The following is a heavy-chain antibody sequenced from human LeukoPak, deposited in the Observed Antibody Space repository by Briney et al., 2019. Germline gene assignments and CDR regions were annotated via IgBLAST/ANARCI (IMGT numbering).Heavy chain of an antibody. D-gene: IGHD3-10*01. CDR3: AKDDAWLQFGE. J-gene: IGHJ4*02. CDR1: GFTFTNSA. CDR2: ISGSGGST. V-gene: IGHV3-23*01. Sequence: AGGSLRLSCAASGFTFTNSAMSWVRQSPGKGLEWVSSISGSGGSTYYADSVKGRFTISRDNSKNTLYLEVISLTAEDTAVYYCAKDDAWLQFGEWSQGTLVTVSS.